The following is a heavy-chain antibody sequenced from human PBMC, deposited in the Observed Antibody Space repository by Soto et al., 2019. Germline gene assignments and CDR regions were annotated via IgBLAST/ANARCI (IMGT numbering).Heavy chain of an antibody. CDR2: ISSSSSYI. V-gene: IGHV3-21*01. D-gene: IGHD3-9*01. Sequence: GGSLRLSCAASGFTFSSYSMNWVRQAPGKGLEWVSSISSSSSYIYCADSVKGRFTISRDNAKNSLYLQMNSLRAEDTAVYYCMEAGITISFVSYFDYWGQGTLVTVSS. CDR3: MEAGITISFVSYFDY. J-gene: IGHJ4*02. CDR1: GFTFSSYS.